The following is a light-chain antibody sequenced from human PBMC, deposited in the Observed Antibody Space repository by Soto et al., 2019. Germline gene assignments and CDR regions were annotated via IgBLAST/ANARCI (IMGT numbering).Light chain of an antibody. V-gene: IGKV1-39*01. CDR3: QQSYSTLVT. J-gene: IGKJ2*01. CDR2: AAS. CDR1: QSISSN. Sequence: DIQMTQSPSTLSASVGDRVTITCRASQSISSNLNWYQQKPRKDPKLLIYAASSWQSGVPSRFSGSGSGTDFTLTISRLQPEDFATYYCQQSYSTLVTFGQGTKLEIK.